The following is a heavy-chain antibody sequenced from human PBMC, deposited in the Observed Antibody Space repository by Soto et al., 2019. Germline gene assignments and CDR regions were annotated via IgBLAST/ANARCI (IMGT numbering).Heavy chain of an antibody. J-gene: IGHJ4*02. CDR2: VSIGGST. CDR1: GFTFSSYA. V-gene: IGHV3-23*01. Sequence: HRGGSLRLSCAASGFTFSSYAMGWVRQGPGKGLEWVAVVSIGGSTHYADSVRGRFTISRDNSKNTLSLQMNSLTAEDTAVYFCAKRRGAGGHFDYWGQGALVTVYS. D-gene: IGHD2-15*01. CDR3: AKRRGAGGHFDY.